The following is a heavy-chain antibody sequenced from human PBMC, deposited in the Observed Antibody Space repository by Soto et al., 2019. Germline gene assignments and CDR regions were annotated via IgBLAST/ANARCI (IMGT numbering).Heavy chain of an antibody. J-gene: IGHJ4*02. CDR2: IYYSGST. CDR1: GGSISSGDYY. D-gene: IGHD3-10*01. Sequence: SETLSLTCTVSGGSISSGDYYWSWIRQPPGKGLEWIGYIYYSGSTYYNPSLKSRVTISVDTSKNQFSLKLSSVTAADTAVYYCARSQITMVRGVIITRALDYWGQGTLVTVSS. CDR3: ARSQITMVRGVIITRALDY. V-gene: IGHV4-30-4*01.